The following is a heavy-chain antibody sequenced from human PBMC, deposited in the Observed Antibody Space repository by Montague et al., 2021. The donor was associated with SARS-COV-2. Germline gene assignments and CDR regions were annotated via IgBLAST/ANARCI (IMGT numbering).Heavy chain of an antibody. D-gene: IGHD5-24*01. J-gene: IGHJ4*02. CDR2: INYSGSP. Sequence: SETLSLTCAVYGESVSGFYWGWIRQPPGEGLEWLGEINYSGSPNYNPSLKSRVTMSLDTSKNQFSLKLSSVTAADAAVYFCARGFRTVEMPTISFDYWGQGTLVTVSS. CDR3: ARGFRTVEMPTISFDY. CDR1: GESVSGFY. V-gene: IGHV4-34*01.